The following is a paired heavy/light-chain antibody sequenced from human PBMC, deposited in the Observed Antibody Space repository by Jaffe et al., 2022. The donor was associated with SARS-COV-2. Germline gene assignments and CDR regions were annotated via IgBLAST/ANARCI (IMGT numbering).Heavy chain of an antibody. Sequence: QLVQSGAEVKKPGASVQVSCKATGYNFASYGITWVRQAPGQGLEWMGWISVYNGNTNYAQKFQGRVTMTTDTSTRKAYMELRGLKSDDTAVYYCARDDVSVMTYSGRFFFDQWGQGTLVTVSS. CDR1: GYNFASYG. CDR3: ARDDVSVMTYSGRFFFDQ. V-gene: IGHV1-18*04. CDR2: ISVYNGNT. J-gene: IGHJ4*02. D-gene: IGHD1-26*01.
Light chain of an antibody. V-gene: IGLV1-40*01. Sequence: QSVLTQPPSLSGAPGQRVTISCTGSSSNIGAGYDVHWYQQLPGTAPKLLIYRNNNRPSGVPDRFSGSKSGTSASLAITGLQAEDEADYYCQSYDSSLNGPLFGGGTKLTVL. CDR3: QSYDSSLNGPL. CDR1: SSNIGAGYD. CDR2: RNN. J-gene: IGLJ2*01.